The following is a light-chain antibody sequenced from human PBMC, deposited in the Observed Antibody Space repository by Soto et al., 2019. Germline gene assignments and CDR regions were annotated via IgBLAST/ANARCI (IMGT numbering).Light chain of an antibody. CDR2: DVS. Sequence: QSVLTQPASVSGAPGQSITISCTGTSSDVGGENYVSWYQQHPGKGPKLMIFDVSFRPSVVSSRFSGSKSGNTASLTISGLQAEDEAAYYCSSYRSNTVVFGGGTKLTVL. J-gene: IGLJ2*01. CDR1: SSDVGGENY. V-gene: IGLV2-14*03. CDR3: SSYRSNTVV.